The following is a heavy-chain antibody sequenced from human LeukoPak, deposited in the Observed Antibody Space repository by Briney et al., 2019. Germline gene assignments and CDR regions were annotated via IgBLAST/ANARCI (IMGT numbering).Heavy chain of an antibody. CDR2: ISSSSSYI. CDR1: GFTFSSYS. CDR3: ARGLVVVAQYFQH. D-gene: IGHD2-15*01. V-gene: IGHV3-21*01. Sequence: GGSLRLSCAASGFTFSSYSMNWVRQAPGKGLEWVSSISSSSSYIYYADSVKGRFTISRDNAKNSLYLQMDSLRAEDTALYYCARGLVVVAQYFQHWGQGTLVTVSS. J-gene: IGHJ1*01.